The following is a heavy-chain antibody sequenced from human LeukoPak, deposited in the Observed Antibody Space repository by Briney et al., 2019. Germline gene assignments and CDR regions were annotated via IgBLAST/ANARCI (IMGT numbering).Heavy chain of an antibody. CDR3: ARVVGSSGYLY. D-gene: IGHD3-22*01. Sequence: ASVKVSCKASGYTFTSYYMHWVRQAPGQGPEWMGIINPSGASTSYAQKFQGRVTMTRDTSTSTVYMELSSLRSEDTAVYYCARVVGSSGYLYWGQGTLVTVSS. J-gene: IGHJ4*02. CDR1: GYTFTSYY. V-gene: IGHV1-46*01. CDR2: INPSGAST.